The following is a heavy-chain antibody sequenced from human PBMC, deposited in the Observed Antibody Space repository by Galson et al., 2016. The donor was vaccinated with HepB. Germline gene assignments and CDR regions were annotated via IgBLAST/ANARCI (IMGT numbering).Heavy chain of an antibody. CDR3: AKAILLGRGMDV. Sequence: CAISGDSVSNNGAAWIWVRHSPSRGLEWLGRTFYRSNWENQYGESVSNRITINPDTSKNQFSLQLNSVTPVDTAVYYCAKAILLGRGMDVWGQGTAVTVSS. J-gene: IGHJ6*02. CDR2: TFYRSNWEN. V-gene: IGHV6-1*01. CDR1: GDSVSNNGAA. D-gene: IGHD3-10*01.